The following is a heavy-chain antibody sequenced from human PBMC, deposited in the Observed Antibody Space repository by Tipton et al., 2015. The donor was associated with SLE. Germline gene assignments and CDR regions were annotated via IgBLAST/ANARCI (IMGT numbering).Heavy chain of an antibody. CDR3: ARAGIAAAYGMDV. CDR1: GGSISSGSYY. Sequence: TLSLTCTVSGGSISSGSYYWSWIRQPAGRGLEWIGHIYTSGSTNYNPSLKSRVTISVDTSKNQFSLKLSSVTAADTAVYYCARAGIAAAYGMDVWGQGTTVTVSS. V-gene: IGHV4-61*09. CDR2: IYTSGST. D-gene: IGHD6-13*01. J-gene: IGHJ6*02.